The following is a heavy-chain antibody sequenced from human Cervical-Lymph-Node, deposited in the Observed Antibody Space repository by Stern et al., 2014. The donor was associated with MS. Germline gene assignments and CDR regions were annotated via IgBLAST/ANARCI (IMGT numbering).Heavy chain of an antibody. CDR2: ITQDGSET. V-gene: IGHV3-7*04. Sequence: EVQLVESGGGLVQPGGSLRLSCAASGFTFSGFWMSWVRQAPGKGLEWVANITQDGSETYYVDSVKGRFTISRDNAKDSLYLQMNSLRAEDTALYYCARGLWFGEYNDVWGQGTMVTVSS. J-gene: IGHJ3*01. CDR1: GFTFSGFW. D-gene: IGHD3-10*01. CDR3: ARGLWFGEYNDV.